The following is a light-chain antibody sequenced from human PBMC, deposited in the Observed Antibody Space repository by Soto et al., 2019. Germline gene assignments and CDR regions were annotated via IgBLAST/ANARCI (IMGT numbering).Light chain of an antibody. CDR2: DAS. Sequence: IVMTQSPFTLSVSPLESSTLSCRASQSVRSNLAWYQQRPGQAPRLLIYDASTRATDIPARFSGSGSGTDFTLTITSLQSEDFAVYYCQHYNNWPAFGLGTKVDIK. V-gene: IGKV3-15*01. CDR3: QHYNNWPA. CDR1: QSVRSN. J-gene: IGKJ1*01.